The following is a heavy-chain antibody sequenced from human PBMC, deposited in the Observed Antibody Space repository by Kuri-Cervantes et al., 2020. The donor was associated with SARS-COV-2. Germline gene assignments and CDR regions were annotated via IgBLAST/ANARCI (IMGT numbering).Heavy chain of an antibody. CDR2: IYSGGST. CDR1: GFTVSSNY. CDR3: AKDLLEYYDFWSGYYTGEYGMDV. J-gene: IGHJ6*02. V-gene: IGHV3-53*01. Sequence: GGSLRLSCAASGFTVSSNYMSWVRQAPGKGLEWVSVIYSGGSTYYADSVKGRFTISRDNSKNTLYLQMNSLRAEDTAVYYCAKDLLEYYDFWSGYYTGEYGMDVWGQGTTVTVSS. D-gene: IGHD3-3*01.